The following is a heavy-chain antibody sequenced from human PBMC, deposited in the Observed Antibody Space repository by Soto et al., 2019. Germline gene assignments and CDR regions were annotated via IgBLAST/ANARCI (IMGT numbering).Heavy chain of an antibody. J-gene: IGHJ4*01. Sequence: GASVKVSFKASGYTFTSYDINWVRQAPGQGLEWMGWISGYNDDTKYAEKFQDRITVTTDTFTTTVYMELRILRSDDTAVYYCTRQGGDYWG. CDR1: GYTFTSYD. V-gene: IGHV1-18*01. CDR2: ISGYNDDT. CDR3: TRQGGDY. D-gene: IGHD2-15*01.